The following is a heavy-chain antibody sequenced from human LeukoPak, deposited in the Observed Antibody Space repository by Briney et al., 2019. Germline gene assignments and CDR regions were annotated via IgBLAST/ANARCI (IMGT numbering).Heavy chain of an antibody. J-gene: IGHJ1*01. CDR2: IYNSGHT. D-gene: IGHD4-17*01. CDR3: ARAAVTTSRYFQH. CDR1: GGSISNYY. V-gene: IGHV4-59*01. Sequence: PSETLSLTCTVSGGSISNYYWSWIRQPPGKGLEWIGYIYNSGHTNYNPSLKSRVTISEDTSKNQLSLKLSSVTAADTAVYYCARAAVTTSRYFQHWGQGTLVTVSS.